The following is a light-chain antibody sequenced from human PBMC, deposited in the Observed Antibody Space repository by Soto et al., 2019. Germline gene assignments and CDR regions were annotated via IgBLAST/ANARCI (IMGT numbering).Light chain of an antibody. Sequence: EIVLTQSPGTLSLSPGERATLSCRASQTVSSSRLAWYQQKPGQAPRLLISGAFSRATDIPDRFSGSGSGTDFTLTISRLEPEDFAVYYCQHYDSSPIFTFGPGTKVDIK. J-gene: IGKJ3*01. CDR1: QTVSSSR. V-gene: IGKV3-20*01. CDR2: GAF. CDR3: QHYDSSPIFT.